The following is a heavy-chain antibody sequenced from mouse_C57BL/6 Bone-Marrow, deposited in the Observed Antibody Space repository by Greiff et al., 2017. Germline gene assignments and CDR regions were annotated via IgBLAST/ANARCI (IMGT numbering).Heavy chain of an antibody. CDR3: ARGYYGSSYVAWFAY. V-gene: IGHV1-82*01. CDR2: IYPGDGDT. J-gene: IGHJ3*01. D-gene: IGHD1-1*01. Sequence: VQLQQSGPELVKPGASVKISCKASGYAFSSSWMNWVKQRPGKGLEWIGRIYPGDGDTNYNGKFKGKATLTADKSSSTASMQLSSLTSEDSAVYFCARGYYGSSYVAWFAYWGQGTLVTVSA. CDR1: GYAFSSSW.